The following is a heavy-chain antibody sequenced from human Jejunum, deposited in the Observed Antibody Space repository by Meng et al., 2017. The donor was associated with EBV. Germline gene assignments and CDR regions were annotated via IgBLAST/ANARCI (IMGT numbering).Heavy chain of an antibody. CDR3: ARDGPDYGNYINFDY. CDR2: ISAYNGKT. V-gene: IGHV1-18*01. Sequence: QGPVAQSGAEVKKPGASVKVSCKASGYTFTSYGISWVRQAPGQGLEWMAWISAYNGKTNYAQNLQGRVTLTTDTSTTTTYMELRSLRSDDTAVYYCARDGPDYGNYINFDYWGQGTLVTVSS. J-gene: IGHJ4*02. CDR1: GYTFTSYG. D-gene: IGHD4-11*01.